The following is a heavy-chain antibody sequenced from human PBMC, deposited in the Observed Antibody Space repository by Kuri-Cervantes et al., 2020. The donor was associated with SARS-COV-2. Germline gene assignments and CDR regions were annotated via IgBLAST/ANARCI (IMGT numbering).Heavy chain of an antibody. Sequence: GESLKISCAASGFTVSGNHMNWVRQAPGKGLEWVGRIKSKTDGGTTDYAAPVKGRFTISRDDSKNTLYLQMNSLKTEDTAVYYCTTDLPITIFGVVYYYYYMDVWGKGTTVTVSS. CDR1: GFTVSGNH. J-gene: IGHJ6*03. D-gene: IGHD3-3*01. CDR2: IKSKTDGGTT. V-gene: IGHV3-15*01. CDR3: TTDLPITIFGVVYYYYYMDV.